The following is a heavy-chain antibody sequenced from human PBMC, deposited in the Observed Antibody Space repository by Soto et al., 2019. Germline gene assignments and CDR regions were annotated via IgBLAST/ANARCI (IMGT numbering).Heavy chain of an antibody. CDR3: AGVWASSSSGLGYDYYGMDF. J-gene: IGHJ6*02. V-gene: IGHV1-18*01. CDR2: ISAYNGNT. D-gene: IGHD6-6*01. Sequence: QVQLVQSGSEVKKPGASVKDSCKASGYTFTRYGLSWVRQAPGQGLEWMGWISAYNGNTNYAQKLQGRGTMTTDTSTSTAYMELRSLRSDATAVYYCAGVWASSSSGLGYDYYGMDFWGQGTTVTVS. CDR1: GYTFTRYG.